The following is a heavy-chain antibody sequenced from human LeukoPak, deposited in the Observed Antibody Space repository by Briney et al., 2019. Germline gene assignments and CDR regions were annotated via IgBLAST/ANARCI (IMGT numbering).Heavy chain of an antibody. Sequence: ASVKVSCKASGYTFTSYGISWVRQAPGQGLEWMGWISAYSGNTNYAQKLQGRVTMTTDTSTSTAYMELRSLRSDDTAVYYCAWNGGGYSYGYNDYWGQGTLVTVSS. CDR3: AWNGGGYSYGYNDY. CDR2: ISAYSGNT. CDR1: GYTFTSYG. J-gene: IGHJ4*02. D-gene: IGHD5-18*01. V-gene: IGHV1-18*01.